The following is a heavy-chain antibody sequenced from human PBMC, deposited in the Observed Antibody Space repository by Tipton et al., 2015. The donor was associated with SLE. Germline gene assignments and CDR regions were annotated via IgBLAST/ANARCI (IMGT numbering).Heavy chain of an antibody. J-gene: IGHJ4*02. Sequence: GSLRLSCAASGFTVSSNYMSWVRQAPGKGLEWVSVIYTGGTTYYADSVKGRFTISRDNSNNTLYLQMNSLRGEDSAVYYCARDQPQQLVLWGQGTLVTVSS. CDR2: IYTGGTT. CDR3: ARDQPQQLVL. D-gene: IGHD6-13*01. CDR1: GFTVSSNY. V-gene: IGHV3-53*05.